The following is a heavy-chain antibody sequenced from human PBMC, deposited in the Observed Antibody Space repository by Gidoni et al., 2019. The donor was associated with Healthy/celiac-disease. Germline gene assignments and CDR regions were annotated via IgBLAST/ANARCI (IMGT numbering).Heavy chain of an antibody. J-gene: IGHJ6*03. V-gene: IGHV4-31*03. D-gene: IGHD3-10*01. CDR2: IYSSGRT. CDR1: GGSISSGGCY. Sequence: QGQLQESGPGLVKPSQTLSLTCTVSGGSISSGGCYWSWIRQHPGKGLEWIGYIYSSGRTYSNPSLKSRVTISVDTSKDQFSLKLISVSAAATAVYYCARVWFGELLQHYYYYYMDVWGKGTTVTVSS. CDR3: ARVWFGELLQHYYYYYMDV.